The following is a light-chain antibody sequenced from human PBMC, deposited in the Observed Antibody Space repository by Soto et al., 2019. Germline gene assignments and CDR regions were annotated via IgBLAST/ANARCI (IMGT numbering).Light chain of an antibody. V-gene: IGKV1-8*01. J-gene: IGKJ3*01. CDR2: AAS. CDR3: QQFYDSPAT. CDR1: QGISSY. Sequence: AIRMTQSPSSFSASTGDRVTITCRASQGISSYLAWYQQKPGKAPKLLIYAASTLQSGVPSRFSGSGSGTDFTLTISCLQSEDFAVYYCQQFYDSPATFGPGTKLDVK.